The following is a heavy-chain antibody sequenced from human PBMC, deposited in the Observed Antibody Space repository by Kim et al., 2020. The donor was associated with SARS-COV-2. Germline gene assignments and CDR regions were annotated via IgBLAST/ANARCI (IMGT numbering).Heavy chain of an antibody. V-gene: IGHV3-7*01. CDR2: IKKEGSEK. J-gene: IGHJ4*02. CDR1: GFTFSSYW. D-gene: IGHD1-26*01. CDR3: ARDGRGD. Sequence: GGSLRLSCAASGFTFSSYWMSWVRQARGKGLEWVANIKKEGSEKYYGDSVKGRYTISRDNDKNSLYLQMNSLRAEDTAVYSCARDGRGDGGQGTRDTVSS.